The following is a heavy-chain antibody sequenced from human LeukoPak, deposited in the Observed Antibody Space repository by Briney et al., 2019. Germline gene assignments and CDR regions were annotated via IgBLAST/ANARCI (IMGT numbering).Heavy chain of an antibody. Sequence: SETLSLTCTVSGGSISSYYWSWIRQPAGKGLEWIGRIYTSGSTNYNPSLKSRVTMSVDTSKNQFSLKLSSVTAADTAVYYCARDWWWGLRSSPTTPYYYYYGMDVWGQGTTVTVSS. CDR2: IYTSGST. V-gene: IGHV4-4*07. CDR3: ARDWWWGLRSSPTTPYYYYYGMDV. CDR1: GGSISSYY. D-gene: IGHD2-21*02. J-gene: IGHJ6*02.